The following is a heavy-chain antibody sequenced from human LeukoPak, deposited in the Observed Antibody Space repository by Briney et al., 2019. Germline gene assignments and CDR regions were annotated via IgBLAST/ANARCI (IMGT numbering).Heavy chain of an antibody. V-gene: IGHV4-34*01. D-gene: IGHD2-8*01. J-gene: IGHJ6*01. CDR1: GGSFSGYY. Sequence: SQTLSLTCAVYGGSFSGYYWSWIRQPPGKGLEWIGEINHSGGTNHNPSLKSRVTISGDRSKSQFSLKLSSVAAADTAVYYCARANYDTNGNRRYYNYYGLDVWGQGTTVTVST. CDR2: INHSGGT. CDR3: ARANYDTNGNRRYYNYYGLDV.